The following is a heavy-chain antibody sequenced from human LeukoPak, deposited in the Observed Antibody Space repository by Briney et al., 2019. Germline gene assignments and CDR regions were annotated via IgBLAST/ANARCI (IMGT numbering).Heavy chain of an antibody. V-gene: IGHV1-8*03. CDR1: GSTFTIYD. J-gene: IGHJ4*02. D-gene: IGHD3-22*01. CDR3: ARGHRDSSGSSFDY. CDR2: MNPNSGNT. Sequence: GASVTLSFTASGSTFTIYDINWVRQAIGQRLEWMGWMNPNSGNTGYAQKFQGRITITRITSITTAYMALNSLSSEATAVYDCARGHRDSSGSSFDYWGQETLVTVSS.